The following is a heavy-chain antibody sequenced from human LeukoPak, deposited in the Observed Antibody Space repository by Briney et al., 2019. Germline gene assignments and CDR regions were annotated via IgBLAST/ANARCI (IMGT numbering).Heavy chain of an antibody. V-gene: IGHV3-74*01. D-gene: IGHD6-13*01. J-gene: IGHJ4*02. Sequence: GGSLRLSCAASGFTFSGYWMHWVRQAPGKGLVWVSRINSDGTSTTYGDSVKGRFTISRDNAKNSLYLQMNSLRAEDTAVYYCAREKLAPSIAAAGYFDYWGQGTLVTVSS. CDR3: AREKLAPSIAAAGYFDY. CDR2: INSDGTST. CDR1: GFTFSGYW.